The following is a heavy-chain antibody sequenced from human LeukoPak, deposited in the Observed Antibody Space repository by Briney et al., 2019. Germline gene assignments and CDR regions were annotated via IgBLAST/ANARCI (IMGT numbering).Heavy chain of an antibody. Sequence: SETLSLTCTVSGGSISSYYWSWIRQPPGKGLEWIGYIYYSGSTNYSPSLKSRVTISVDTSKNQFSLKLSSVTAADTAVYYCARGGGPGVSYYYYYYMDVWGKGTTVTVSS. CDR1: GGSISSYY. V-gene: IGHV4-59*01. J-gene: IGHJ6*03. CDR2: IYYSGST. D-gene: IGHD3-16*01. CDR3: ARGGGPGVSYYYYYYMDV.